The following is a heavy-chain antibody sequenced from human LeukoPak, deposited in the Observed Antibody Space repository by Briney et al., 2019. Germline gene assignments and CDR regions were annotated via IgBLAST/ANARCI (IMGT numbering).Heavy chain of an antibody. D-gene: IGHD5-24*01. CDR3: AKDQGMATHLYYFDY. J-gene: IGHJ4*02. CDR2: ISGSGGST. Sequence: GGSLRLSCAASGFTFSSYAMSWVRQAPGKGLEWVSAISGSGGSTYYADSVKGRFTISRDSSKNTLYLQMNSLRAEDTAVYYCAKDQGMATHLYYFDYWGQGTLVTVSS. CDR1: GFTFSSYA. V-gene: IGHV3-23*01.